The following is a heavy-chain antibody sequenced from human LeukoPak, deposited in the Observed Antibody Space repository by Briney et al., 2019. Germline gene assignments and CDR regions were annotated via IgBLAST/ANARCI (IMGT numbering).Heavy chain of an antibody. V-gene: IGHV4-59*01. J-gene: IGHJ4*02. CDR1: GDSLSSYY. CDR3: ARGYNWNPLDY. CDR2: IYYTGST. D-gene: IGHD1-20*01. Sequence: SETLSLTCTVSGDSLSSYYWSWIRQPPGKELEWIGYIYYTGSTNYNPSLKSRVTMSVDTSKNQFSLKLSSVTAADTAVYYCARGYNWNPLDYWGQGTLVTVSS.